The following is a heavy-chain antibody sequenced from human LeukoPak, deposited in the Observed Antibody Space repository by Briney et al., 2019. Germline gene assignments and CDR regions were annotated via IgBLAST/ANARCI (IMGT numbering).Heavy chain of an antibody. CDR2: ISYDGSNK. Sequence: GGSLRLSCAASGFTFSSYGIHWVRQAPGKGLEWVAVISYDGSNKYYADSVQGRFTLSRDNSKNTLYLQMNSLRAEDTAVYYCARDLISGHYTFDYWGQGALVTVSS. CDR3: ARDLISGHYTFDY. D-gene: IGHD1-26*01. V-gene: IGHV3-30*03. J-gene: IGHJ4*02. CDR1: GFTFSSYG.